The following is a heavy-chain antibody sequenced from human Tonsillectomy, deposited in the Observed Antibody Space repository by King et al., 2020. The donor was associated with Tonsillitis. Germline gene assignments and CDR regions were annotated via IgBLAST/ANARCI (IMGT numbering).Heavy chain of an antibody. CDR3: AREGPLDY. CDR2: INTDGSRT. J-gene: IGHJ4*02. V-gene: IGHV3-74*01. CDR1: GFTFSSNW. Sequence: VQLVESGGGLVQPGGSLRLSCAASGFTFSSNWMHWVRQAPGKGLVWVSRINTDGSRTNYADAVKGRFTISRDNAKNTLYLQMNSLRAEDTAVYYCAREGPLDYWGQGTLVTVSS.